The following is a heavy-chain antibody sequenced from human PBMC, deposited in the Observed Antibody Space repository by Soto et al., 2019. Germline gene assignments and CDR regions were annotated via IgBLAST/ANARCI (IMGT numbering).Heavy chain of an antibody. CDR3: ASNNWNRDAFDI. CDR2: ISAYNGNT. Sequence: ASVKVSCKASGYTFTSSGMSWVRQAPGQGLEWMGWISAYNGNTNYAQKLQGRVTMTTDTSTSTAYMELRSLRSDDTAVYYCASNNWNRDAFDIWGQGTMVTVSS. J-gene: IGHJ3*02. V-gene: IGHV1-18*01. D-gene: IGHD1-20*01. CDR1: GYTFTSSG.